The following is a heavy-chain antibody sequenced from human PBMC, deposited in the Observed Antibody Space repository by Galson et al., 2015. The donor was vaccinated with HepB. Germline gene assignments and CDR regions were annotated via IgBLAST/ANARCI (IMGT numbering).Heavy chain of an antibody. D-gene: IGHD3-22*01. Sequence: SLRLSCAASRFTFSSYAMSWVRQAPGKGLEWVSAISDSGGSTYYADSVKGRFTISRDNSKNSLYLQMNSLRTEDTALYYCAKEARETYYYDSSGYYYGGVLDYWGQGTLVTVSS. V-gene: IGHV3-23*01. J-gene: IGHJ4*02. CDR1: RFTFSSYA. CDR2: ISDSGGST. CDR3: AKEARETYYYDSSGYYYGGVLDY.